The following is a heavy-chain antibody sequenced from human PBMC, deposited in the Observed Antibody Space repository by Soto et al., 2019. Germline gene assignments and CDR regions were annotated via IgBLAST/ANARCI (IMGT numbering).Heavy chain of an antibody. J-gene: IGHJ4*02. CDR1: GFTFSSYA. V-gene: IGHV3-23*01. D-gene: IGHD6-19*01. Sequence: EVQLLESAGGLVQPGGSLSLSCAASGFTFSSYAMRWVRQAPGKGLEWVSAISGSGANTYYADSVKGRFTISRDNSKNSLFLQLNSLRAEDTAVYYCAKCAGSGWYPDYWGQGTLVTFSS. CDR2: ISGSGANT. CDR3: AKCAGSGWYPDY.